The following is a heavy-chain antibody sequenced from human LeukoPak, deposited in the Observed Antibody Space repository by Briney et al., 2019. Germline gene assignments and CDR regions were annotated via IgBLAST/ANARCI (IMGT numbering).Heavy chain of an antibody. D-gene: IGHD6-19*01. J-gene: IGHJ4*02. CDR1: GFTINTFT. V-gene: IGHV3-23*01. Sequence: GGSLRLSCAASGFTINTFTMNWVRQAPGKGLEWVSTIRGAEGGTYYADSVKGRFTISRDNFENTLYLQMNYLREEDTALYYCAKALSSGWSPFDYWGQGALVTVSS. CDR2: IRGAEGGT. CDR3: AKALSSGWSPFDY.